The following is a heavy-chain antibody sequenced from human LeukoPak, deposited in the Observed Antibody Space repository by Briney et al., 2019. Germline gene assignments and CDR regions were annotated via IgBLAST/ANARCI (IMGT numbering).Heavy chain of an antibody. J-gene: IGHJ4*02. CDR1: GYSISSGYY. Sequence: PSETLSLTCTVSGYSISSGYYWGWIRQPPGKGLEWIGSIYHSGSTYYNPSLKSRVTISVDTSKNQFSLKLSSVAAADTAVYYCARVGSSGTRWGQGTLVTVSS. CDR2: IYHSGST. CDR3: ARVGSSGTR. V-gene: IGHV4-38-2*02. D-gene: IGHD2-15*01.